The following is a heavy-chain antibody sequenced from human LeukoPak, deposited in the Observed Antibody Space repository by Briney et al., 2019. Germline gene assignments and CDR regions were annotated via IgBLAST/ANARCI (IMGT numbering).Heavy chain of an antibody. Sequence: GGSLRLSCAASGFTFSSYAMSWVRQAPGKGLEWVSAISGSGGSTYYADSVKGRFTISRDNSENTLYLQMNSLRAEDTAVYYCGKKFCFGTRCYTDYYSVMDVWGKGTTVTFPS. V-gene: IGHV3-23*01. D-gene: IGHD1/OR15-1a*01. J-gene: IGHJ6*04. CDR3: GKKFCFGTRCYTDYYSVMDV. CDR1: GFTFSSYA. CDR2: ISGSGGST.